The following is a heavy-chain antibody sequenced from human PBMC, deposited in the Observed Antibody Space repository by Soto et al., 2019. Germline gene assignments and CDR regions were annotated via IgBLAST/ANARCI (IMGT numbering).Heavy chain of an antibody. Sequence: ASVQVSCTASGFTFTSHGISWVRQAPGQGLEWMGWISAYNGNTNYAQKLQGRVTMTTDTSTSTAYMDLRSLRSDDKAVYYCARDRSGYYDSSGYPYWGQGTLVTVSS. D-gene: IGHD3-22*01. J-gene: IGHJ4*02. CDR3: ARDRSGYYDSSGYPY. V-gene: IGHV1-18*04. CDR1: GFTFTSHG. CDR2: ISAYNGNT.